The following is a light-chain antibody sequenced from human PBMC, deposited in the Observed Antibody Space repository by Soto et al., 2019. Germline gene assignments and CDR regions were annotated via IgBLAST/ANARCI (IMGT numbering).Light chain of an antibody. CDR2: EVS. V-gene: IGLV2-14*01. J-gene: IGLJ2*01. Sequence: QSVLTQPASVSGSPGQSITISCTGTSSDVGAYNYVSWYQQHPGKAPKLMIFEVSDRPSGVSNRFSGSKSGITASLTISGLQAEDETDYYCSSYTSSNTLVFGGGTKLTVL. CDR3: SSYTSSNTLV. CDR1: SSDVGAYNY.